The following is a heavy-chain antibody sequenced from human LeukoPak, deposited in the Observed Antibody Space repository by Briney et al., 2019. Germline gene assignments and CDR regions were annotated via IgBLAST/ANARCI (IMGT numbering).Heavy chain of an antibody. Sequence: ASVKVSCKASGYTFTGYYMHWVRQAPGQGLEWMGWINPNSGGTNYAQKFQGRVTMTRDTSISTAYMELSSLRSDDTAMYYCARASGYQRDNWFDPWGQGTLVTVSS. CDR2: INPNSGGT. J-gene: IGHJ5*02. D-gene: IGHD3-22*01. CDR1: GYTFTGYY. CDR3: ARASGYQRDNWFDP. V-gene: IGHV1-2*02.